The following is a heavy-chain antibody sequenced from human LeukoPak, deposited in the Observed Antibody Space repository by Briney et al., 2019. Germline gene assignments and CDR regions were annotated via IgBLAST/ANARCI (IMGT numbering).Heavy chain of an antibody. Sequence: ASVKVSCKASGYTFTGYYMHWDRQAPGQWLEWMGWINPNSGSTNYAQKFQGRVTMTRNTSISTAYMELSSLRSEDTAVYYCARASSGWYPTKPPGYWGQGTLVTVSS. D-gene: IGHD6-19*01. CDR2: INPNSGST. J-gene: IGHJ4*02. CDR1: GYTFTGYY. V-gene: IGHV1-2*02. CDR3: ARASSGWYPTKPPGY.